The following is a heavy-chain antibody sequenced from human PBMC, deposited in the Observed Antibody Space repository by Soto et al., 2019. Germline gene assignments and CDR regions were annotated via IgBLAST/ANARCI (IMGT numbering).Heavy chain of an antibody. D-gene: IGHD3-22*01. CDR3: AREGASGSHIGY. Sequence: QVQLVQSGAEVKKPGSSVKVSCKASGGTFSSDAISWVRQAPGQGLEWMGGLIPIFGTANYAQKFQGRVTITADESTSTAYVELSSLRSEDTAVYYCAREGASGSHIGYWGQGTLVTVSS. J-gene: IGHJ4*02. CDR2: LIPIFGTA. CDR1: GGTFSSDA. V-gene: IGHV1-69*01.